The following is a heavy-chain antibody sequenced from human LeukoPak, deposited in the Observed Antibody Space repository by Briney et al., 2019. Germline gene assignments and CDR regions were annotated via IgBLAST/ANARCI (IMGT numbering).Heavy chain of an antibody. V-gene: IGHV3-23*01. CDR1: GFTFDSYG. CDR2: ISGSDGST. D-gene: IGHD3-3*01. Sequence: PGGSLRLSCAASGFTFDSYGMNWVRQAPGKGLEWVSGISGSDGSTYYADSVKGRFTISRDNSKKILYLQMNSLRAEDTAVYHCAKSGGITIFGLVDYWGQGTLVTVSS. J-gene: IGHJ4*02. CDR3: AKSGGITIFGLVDY.